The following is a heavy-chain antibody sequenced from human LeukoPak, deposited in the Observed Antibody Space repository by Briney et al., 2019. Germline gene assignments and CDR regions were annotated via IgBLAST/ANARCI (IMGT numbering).Heavy chain of an antibody. D-gene: IGHD3-3*01. V-gene: IGHV3-74*01. Sequence: GGSLRLSCAASGFTFSSYWMHWVRQAPGKGLVWVSRINSDGSSTSYADSVKGRFTISRDNAKNTLYLQMNSLRAEDTAVYYCATSRGVITIFGVVINYFDYWGQGTLVTVSS. CDR1: GFTFSSYW. CDR2: INSDGSST. CDR3: ATSRGVITIFGVVINYFDY. J-gene: IGHJ4*02.